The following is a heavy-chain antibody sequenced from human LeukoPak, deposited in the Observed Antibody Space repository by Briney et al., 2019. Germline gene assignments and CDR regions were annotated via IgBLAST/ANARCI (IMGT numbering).Heavy chain of an antibody. CDR1: GGTFSSYA. CDR2: IIPIFGTA. D-gene: IGHD2-15*01. V-gene: IGHV1-69*06. J-gene: IGHJ4*02. CDR3: ARGYPRYCSGGSCYSGFGY. Sequence: ASVKVSCKASGGTFSSYAISWVRQAPGQGLEWMGGIIPIFGTANYAQKFQGRVTITADKSTSTAYMELSSLRSEDTAVYYCARGYPRYCSGGSCYSGFGYWGQGTLVTVSS.